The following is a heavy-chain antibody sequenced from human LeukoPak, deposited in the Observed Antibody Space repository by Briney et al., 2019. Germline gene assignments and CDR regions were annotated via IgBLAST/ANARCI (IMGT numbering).Heavy chain of an antibody. CDR1: GGSISSSSYY. D-gene: IGHD6-19*01. J-gene: IGHJ4*02. CDR3: ARDTAVAGTRTFDY. Sequence: SETLSLTCTVSGGSISSSSYYWGWIRQPPGKGLEWIGSIYYSGSTYYNPSLKSRVTISVDTSKNQFSLKLSSVTAADTAVYYCARDTAVAGTRTFDYWGQGTLVTVSS. V-gene: IGHV4-39*01. CDR2: IYYSGST.